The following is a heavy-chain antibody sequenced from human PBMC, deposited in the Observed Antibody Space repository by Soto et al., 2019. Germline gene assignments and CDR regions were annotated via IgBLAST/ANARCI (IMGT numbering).Heavy chain of an antibody. V-gene: IGHV4-59*01. Sequence: QVKLQESGPGLVKPSETLSLTCTVSGGSISGYYWSWIRQPPGRGLEWIAHDYYSGATEYNPSLKSRLTISVDTSRNQFSLSVTSVATADTAVYYCARFSSPPRDFDYWGQGILVTVSS. CDR2: DYYSGAT. J-gene: IGHJ4*02. CDR3: ARFSSPPRDFDY. D-gene: IGHD6-13*01. CDR1: GGSISGYY.